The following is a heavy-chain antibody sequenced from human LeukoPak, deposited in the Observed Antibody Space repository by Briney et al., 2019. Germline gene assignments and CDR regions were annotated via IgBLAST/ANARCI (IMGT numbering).Heavy chain of an antibody. V-gene: IGHV3-21*04. Sequence: GGSLRLSCAASGFTFSSYSMNWVRQAPGKGLEWVSSISSSSNYIYYADSVKGRFTISRDNAKNSLHLQMNSLRAEDTAVYYCAKDRRAGSYDYWGQGTLVTVSS. J-gene: IGHJ4*02. CDR3: AKDRRAGSYDY. CDR2: ISSSSNYI. CDR1: GFTFSSYS. D-gene: IGHD3-10*01.